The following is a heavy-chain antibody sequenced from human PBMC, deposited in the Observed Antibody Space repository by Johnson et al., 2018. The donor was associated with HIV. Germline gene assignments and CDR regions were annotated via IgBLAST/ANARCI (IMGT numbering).Heavy chain of an antibody. D-gene: IGHD2-2*01. Sequence: VHLVESGGGLVQPGGSLRLSCAASGFTFSSYWMSWVRQAPGKGLEWVANIKQDGSEKYYVDCVKGRFTISRDNAKNSLYLQMNSLRAEDTAVYYCARETGDPVVPAARDAFDIWGQGTMVTVSS. CDR1: GFTFSSYW. J-gene: IGHJ3*02. CDR3: ARETGDPVVPAARDAFDI. CDR2: IKQDGSEK. V-gene: IGHV3-7*01.